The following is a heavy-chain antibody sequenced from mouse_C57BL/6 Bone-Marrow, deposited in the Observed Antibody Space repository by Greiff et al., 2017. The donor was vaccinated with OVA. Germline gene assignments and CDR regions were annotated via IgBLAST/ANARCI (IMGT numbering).Heavy chain of an antibody. D-gene: IGHD2-4*01. CDR3: ARRYDSWFAY. J-gene: IGHJ3*01. CDR1: GYTFASYG. V-gene: IGHV1-81*01. CDR2: IYPRSGNT. Sequence: QVQLQQSGAELARPGASVKLSCKASGYTFASYGISWVKQRTGQGLEWIGEIYPRSGNTYYNEKFKGKATLTADKSSSTAYMELRSLTSEDSAVYFCARRYDSWFAYWGQGTLVTVSA.